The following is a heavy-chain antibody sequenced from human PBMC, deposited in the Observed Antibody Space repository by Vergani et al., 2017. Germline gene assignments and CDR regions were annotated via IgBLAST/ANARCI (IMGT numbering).Heavy chain of an antibody. CDR2: ISSSGSTI. Sequence: EVQLVESGGGLVQPGGSLRLSCAASGFTFSSYEMNWVRQAPGKGLEWVSYISSSGSTIYYADSVKGRFTISRDNAKNSLYLQMNSLRAEDTAVYYCAGSGLAGAFDIWGQGTMVTVSS. D-gene: IGHD6-19*01. J-gene: IGHJ3*02. CDR1: GFTFSSYE. V-gene: IGHV3-48*03. CDR3: AGSGLAGAFDI.